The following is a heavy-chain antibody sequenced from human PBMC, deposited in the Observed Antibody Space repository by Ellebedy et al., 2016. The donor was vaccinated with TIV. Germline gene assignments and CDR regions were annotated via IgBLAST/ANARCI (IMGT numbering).Heavy chain of an antibody. Sequence: AASVKVSCKASGYTFTRSAMNWVREAPGQGLAWMGWINNNTGKPAYAQGFTGRFVFSFDTSVSTAYLQISSLKPEATALYYCARDSLSSSALGYWGQGTLVTVSS. CDR2: INNNTGKP. J-gene: IGHJ4*02. D-gene: IGHD2-2*01. CDR1: GYTFTRSA. V-gene: IGHV7-4-1*02. CDR3: ARDSLSSSALGY.